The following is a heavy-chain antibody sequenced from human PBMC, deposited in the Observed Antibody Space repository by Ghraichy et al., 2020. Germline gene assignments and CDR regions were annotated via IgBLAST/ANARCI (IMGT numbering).Heavy chain of an antibody. V-gene: IGHV4-59*01. D-gene: IGHD6-19*01. CDR1: GGSISSYY. Sequence: SETLSLTCTVSGGSISSYYWSWIRQPPGKGLEWIGYIYYSGSTNYNPSLKSRVTISVDTSKNQFSLKLSSVTAADTAVYYCARSQRYSSGWAGLFDYWGQGTLVTVSS. CDR3: ARSQRYSSGWAGLFDY. CDR2: IYYSGST. J-gene: IGHJ4*02.